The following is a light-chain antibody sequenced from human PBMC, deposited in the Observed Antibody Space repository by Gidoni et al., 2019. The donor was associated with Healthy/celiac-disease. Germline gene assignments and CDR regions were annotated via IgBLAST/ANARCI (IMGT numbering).Light chain of an antibody. CDR3: QQYYSTPPT. CDR2: WAS. J-gene: IGKJ1*01. Sequence: DTVMTQSPDSLAVSLGERATINCKSSQSVLYSSNNKNYLAWYQQKPEQPPKLLIYWASTRESGVPDRFSGSGSGTDFTLTISSLQAEDVAVYYCQQYYSTPPTFGQGTKVEIK. V-gene: IGKV4-1*01. CDR1: QSVLYSSNNKNY.